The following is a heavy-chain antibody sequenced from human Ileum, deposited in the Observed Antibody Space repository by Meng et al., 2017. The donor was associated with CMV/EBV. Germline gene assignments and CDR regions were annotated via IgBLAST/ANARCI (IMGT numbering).Heavy chain of an antibody. Sequence: SGGSISDSSYSWGWIRQPPGKGLDWIASIYYSGSTYYNPSLKSRVTISVDTSKNQFSLKLSSVTAADTAVYYCARYHGGNFRERYFDFWGQGTLVTVSS. D-gene: IGHD4-23*01. CDR1: GGSISDSSYS. J-gene: IGHJ4*02. CDR3: ARYHGGNFRERYFDF. V-gene: IGHV4-39*01. CDR2: IYYSGST.